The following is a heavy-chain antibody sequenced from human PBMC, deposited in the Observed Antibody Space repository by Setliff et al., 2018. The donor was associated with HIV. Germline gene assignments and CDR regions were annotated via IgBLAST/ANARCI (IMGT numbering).Heavy chain of an antibody. CDR3: ARDVMEWFGSYFDH. D-gene: IGHD3-3*01. Sequence: PSETLSLTCTVSGDSISSFYWSWIRQPPGKGLEWIGYISYSGSTNYNPSLKSRVTISVDTSKNQFSLRLTSVTAADTAVYYCARDVMEWFGSYFDHWGQGALVTVSS. V-gene: IGHV4-59*12. J-gene: IGHJ4*02. CDR1: GDSISSFY. CDR2: ISYSGST.